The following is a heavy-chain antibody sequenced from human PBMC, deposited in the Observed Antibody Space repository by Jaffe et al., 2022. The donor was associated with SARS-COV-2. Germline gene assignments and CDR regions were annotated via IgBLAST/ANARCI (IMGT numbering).Heavy chain of an antibody. D-gene: IGHD3-10*01. Sequence: EVQLVQSGAVLKKPGESLKISCEGSGYTFAHYWIGWVRQMPGKGLEWIGVIFPGDSDTRYNPSFKGQVTISADKSINTAYLQWRTLKASDTAIYFCARRPATAEGSFNYFDPWGQGTPVTVSS. CDR2: IFPGDSDT. CDR3: ARRPATAEGSFNYFDP. V-gene: IGHV5-51*01. CDR1: GYTFAHYW. J-gene: IGHJ5*02.